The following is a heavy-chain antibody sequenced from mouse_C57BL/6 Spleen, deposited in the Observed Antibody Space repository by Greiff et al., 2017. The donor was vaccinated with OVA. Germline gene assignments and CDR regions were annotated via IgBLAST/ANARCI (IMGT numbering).Heavy chain of an antibody. D-gene: IGHD1-1*01. CDR3: ARGGDYYGSSYSAWFAY. Sequence: QVQLQQPGAELVMPGASVKLSCKASGYTFTSYWMHWVKQRPGQGLEWIGEIDPSDSYTNYNQKFKGKSTLTVDKSSSTAYMQLSSLTSEDSAVYYCARGGDYYGSSYSAWFAYWGQGTLVTVSA. CDR2: IDPSDSYT. V-gene: IGHV1-69*01. J-gene: IGHJ3*01. CDR1: GYTFTSYW.